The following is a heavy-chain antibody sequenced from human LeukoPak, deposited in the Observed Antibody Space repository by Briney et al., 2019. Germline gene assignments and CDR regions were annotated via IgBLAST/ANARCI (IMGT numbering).Heavy chain of an antibody. D-gene: IGHD3-10*01. CDR3: ASTLVWFGELPPSHYGMDV. Sequence: GGSLRLSCAASGFTFSSYWMSWVRQAPGKELEWVANIKQDGSEKYYVDSVKGRFTISRDNAKNSLYLQMNSLRAEDTAVYYCASTLVWFGELPPSHYGMDVWGQGTTVTVSS. J-gene: IGHJ6*02. V-gene: IGHV3-7*01. CDR1: GFTFSSYW. CDR2: IKQDGSEK.